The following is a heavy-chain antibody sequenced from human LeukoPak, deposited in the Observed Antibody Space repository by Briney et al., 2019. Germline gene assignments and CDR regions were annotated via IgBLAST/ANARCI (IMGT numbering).Heavy chain of an antibody. CDR1: GYSFSTYW. V-gene: IGHV5-51*01. CDR2: IYPGDSDT. CDR3: ARSFGEYLSGAFDI. Sequence: GESLKISCKGSGYSFSTYWIGWVRQMPGKGLEWMGIIYPGDSDTRYSPSFQGRVTISADKSISTAYLQWSSLKASDTAMYYCARSFGEYLSGAFDIWGQGTMVTVSS. D-gene: IGHD3-10*01. J-gene: IGHJ3*02.